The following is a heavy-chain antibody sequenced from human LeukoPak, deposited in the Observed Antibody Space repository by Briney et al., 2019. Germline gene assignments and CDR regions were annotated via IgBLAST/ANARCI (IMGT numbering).Heavy chain of an antibody. D-gene: IGHD1-26*01. CDR3: ARGGIVGATLDY. J-gene: IGHJ4*02. V-gene: IGHV1-69*13. CDR1: GGTFSSYA. Sequence: SVTVSFKASGGTFSSYAISWVRQAPGQGLEWMGGIIPIFGTANYAQKFQGRVTITADESTSTAYMELSSLRSEDTAVYYCARGGIVGATLDYWGQGTLVTVSS. CDR2: IIPIFGTA.